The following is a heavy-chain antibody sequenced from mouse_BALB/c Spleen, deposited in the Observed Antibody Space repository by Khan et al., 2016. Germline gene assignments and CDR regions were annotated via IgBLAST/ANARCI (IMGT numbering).Heavy chain of an antibody. CDR1: GYTFTDYV. D-gene: IGHD2-1*01. J-gene: IGHJ1*01. Sequence: VQLQESGPELVKPGASVKMSCKASGYTFTDYVISWVKQRTGQGLEWIGEIYPGSAGTYYNEKLKGKATLTEDKSSNTAYMQISSLTSEDSSVYFCARWSLRSFDVWGAGTTVTVSS. CDR2: IYPGSAGT. CDR3: ARWSLRSFDV. V-gene: IGHV1-77*01.